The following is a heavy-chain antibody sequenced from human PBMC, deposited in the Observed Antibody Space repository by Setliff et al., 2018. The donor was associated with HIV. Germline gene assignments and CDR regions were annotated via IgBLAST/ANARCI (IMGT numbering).Heavy chain of an antibody. J-gene: IGHJ4*02. D-gene: IGHD3-22*01. CDR1: GGTLSNYG. V-gene: IGHV1-69*13. Sequence: GASVKVSCKASGGTLSNYGISWVRQAPGQGLEWMGGIIPILGTADYPQKFQGRVTITADESTGTVYMELSYLRSEDTAVYYCAREHRFSSGYYLYYFDYWGQGTLVTVSS. CDR3: AREHRFSSGYYLYYFDY. CDR2: IIPILGTA.